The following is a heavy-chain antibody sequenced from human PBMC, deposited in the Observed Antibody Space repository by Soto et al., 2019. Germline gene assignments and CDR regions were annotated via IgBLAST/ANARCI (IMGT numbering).Heavy chain of an antibody. V-gene: IGHV3-23*01. D-gene: IGHD2-15*01. J-gene: IGHJ5*02. CDR2: ISGSGGST. CDR3: AKDHCGGSCYKGGWFDP. CDR1: GFTFSSYA. Sequence: GGSLRLSCAASGFTFSSYAMSWVRQAPGKGLEWVSAISGSGGSTYYADSVKGRFTISRDNSKNTLYLQMNSLRAEDTAVYYCAKDHCGGSCYKGGWFDPWGQGTLVTVS.